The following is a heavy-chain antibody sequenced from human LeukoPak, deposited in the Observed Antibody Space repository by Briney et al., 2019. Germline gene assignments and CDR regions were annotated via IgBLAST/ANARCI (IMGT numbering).Heavy chain of an antibody. Sequence: GGSLGLSCAVSGFTFSGYSMNWVRQAPGKGLEYVSYILTSGGTTNYADSVKGRFTISRDNAKNSLYLQMNSLRAEDTAVYYCARDWATLRDWGQGTLVTVSS. J-gene: IGHJ4*02. CDR1: GFTFSGYS. V-gene: IGHV3-48*04. CDR3: ARDWATLRD. D-gene: IGHD2-15*01. CDR2: ILTSGGTT.